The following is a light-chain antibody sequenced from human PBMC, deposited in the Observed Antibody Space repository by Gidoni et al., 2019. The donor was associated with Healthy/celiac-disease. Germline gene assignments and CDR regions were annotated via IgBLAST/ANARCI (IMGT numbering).Light chain of an antibody. CDR1: QDISNY. CDR2: DAS. CDR3: QQYDNLPRT. Sequence: DIQMTQSPSSLSASVGDRVTITCQASQDISNYLNWYQQKPGKAPKLLIYDASNLETGVPSRFIGSGSGTYFTFTISSLQPEDIATYYCQQYDNLPRTFGGGTKVEIK. V-gene: IGKV1-33*01. J-gene: IGKJ4*01.